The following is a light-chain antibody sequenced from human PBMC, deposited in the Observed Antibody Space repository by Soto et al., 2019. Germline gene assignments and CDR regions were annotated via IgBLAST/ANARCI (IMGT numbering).Light chain of an antibody. J-gene: IGLJ1*01. CDR1: SSDVGGYNY. CDR2: DVS. Sequence: QSALTQPASVSGSPGQSITISCTGTSSDVGGYNYVSWYQQQPGKAPKFMIYDVSNRPSGVSNRFSGSKSGNTASLTISGLQGENGVDYYCCSYTPNNTRQIFFGTGTKVTVL. V-gene: IGLV2-14*01. CDR3: CSYTPNNTRQIF.